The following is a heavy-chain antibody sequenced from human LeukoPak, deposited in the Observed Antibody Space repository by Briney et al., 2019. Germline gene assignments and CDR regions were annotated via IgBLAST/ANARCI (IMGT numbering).Heavy chain of an antibody. CDR2: ISSSSSYI. D-gene: IGHD6-6*01. Sequence: PGGSLRLSCAASGFTFSSYSMNWLRQAPGKGLEWVSSISSSSSYIYYADSVKGRFTISRDNAKNSLYLQMNSLRAEDTAVYYCARDFHSAPGPFDYWGQGTLVTVSS. CDR1: GFTFSSYS. J-gene: IGHJ4*02. V-gene: IGHV3-21*01. CDR3: ARDFHSAPGPFDY.